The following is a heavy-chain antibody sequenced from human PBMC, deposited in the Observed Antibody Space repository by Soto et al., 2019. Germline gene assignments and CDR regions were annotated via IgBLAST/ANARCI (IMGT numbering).Heavy chain of an antibody. CDR3: ARDRGVTAAALRVYYGMDV. CDR2: IWYDGSNK. Sequence: QVQLVESGGGVVQPGRSLRLSCAASGFTFSNYGMHWVRQAPGMGLEWVAGIWYDGSNKYYVDSVKGRFTISRDNSKNTLYLQMNSLRAEDTAVYNCARDRGVTAAALRVYYGMDVWGQGTTVTVSS. V-gene: IGHV3-33*01. CDR1: GFTFSNYG. J-gene: IGHJ6*02. D-gene: IGHD6-13*01.